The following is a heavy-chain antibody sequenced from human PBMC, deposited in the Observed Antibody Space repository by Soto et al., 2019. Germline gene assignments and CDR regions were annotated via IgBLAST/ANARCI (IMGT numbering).Heavy chain of an antibody. CDR3: ARGEADCSGGSCYGVKTRVVYYYYGMDV. CDR2: IIPIFGTA. Sequence: SVKVSCKASGGTFSSYAISWVRQAPGQGLEWMGGIIPIFGTANYAQKFQGRVTITADESTSTAYMELSSLRSEDMAVYYCARGEADCSGGSCYGVKTRVVYYYYGMDVWGQGTTVTVSS. CDR1: GGTFSSYA. V-gene: IGHV1-69*13. D-gene: IGHD2-15*01. J-gene: IGHJ6*02.